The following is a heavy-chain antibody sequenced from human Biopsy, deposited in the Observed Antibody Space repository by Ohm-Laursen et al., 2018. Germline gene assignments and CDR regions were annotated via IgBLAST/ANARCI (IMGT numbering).Heavy chain of an antibody. V-gene: IGHV1-46*01. CDR2: INPGGNST. J-gene: IGHJ4*02. CDR1: GYTLTTYY. CDR3: VLASFDY. Sequence: ASVKVSCKVSGYTLTTYYIQWVRQAPGQGLEWMGIINPGGNSTAYTQNFQGRVTMTWDTSTTTVYMELSSLRSEETAVYYCVLASFDYWGQGTLVTVPS.